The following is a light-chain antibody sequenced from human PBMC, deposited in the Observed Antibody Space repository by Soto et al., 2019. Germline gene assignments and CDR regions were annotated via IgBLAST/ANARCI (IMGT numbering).Light chain of an antibody. CDR1: QGIRNE. Sequence: AIQMTQSPFSLSASVGDRVTITCRASQGIRNELGWYQQKPGKAPKLLFYAASSLQSGVPSRFSGSGSGTDFTLSISSLQPEDFATYYCLQDNTYPRTFGPGTKVEI. CDR3: LQDNTYPRT. V-gene: IGKV1-6*01. CDR2: AAS. J-gene: IGKJ1*01.